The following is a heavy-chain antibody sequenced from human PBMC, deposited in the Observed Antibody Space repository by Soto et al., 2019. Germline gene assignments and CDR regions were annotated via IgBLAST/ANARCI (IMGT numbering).Heavy chain of an antibody. CDR1: GFTCSGSA. V-gene: IGHV3-73*02. Sequence: EVQLVESGGGLVQPGGSLKLSCVASGFTCSGSAIHWXXXXXGKGLEWIGRIRTKANSYATAYHESVKGRYTISRDDSXXXXXXXXXXXXXXXXXXXXXXXXXVDYWGQGTLVTVSS. CDR2: IRTKANSYAT. J-gene: IGHJ4*02. CDR3: XXXXVDY.